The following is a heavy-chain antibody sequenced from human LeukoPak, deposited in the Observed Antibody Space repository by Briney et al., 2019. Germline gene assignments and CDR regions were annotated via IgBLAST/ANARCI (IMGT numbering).Heavy chain of an antibody. CDR2: ISSSSSYI. J-gene: IGHJ4*02. V-gene: IGHV3-21*04. Sequence: GGSLRLSCAVSTLTFSSYAMSWVRQAPGKGLEWVSAISSSSSYIYYADSVKGRFTISRDNAKNSLYLQMNSLRAEDTAVYYCARARVVVAANPFDYWGQGTLVTVSS. D-gene: IGHD2-15*01. CDR1: TLTFSSYA. CDR3: ARARVVVAANPFDY.